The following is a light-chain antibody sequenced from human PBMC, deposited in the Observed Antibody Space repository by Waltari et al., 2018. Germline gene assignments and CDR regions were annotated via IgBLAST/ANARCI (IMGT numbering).Light chain of an antibody. V-gene: IGLV1-40*01. CDR3: QSFDSNVRGGVV. CDR1: SSNIGAGHD. CDR2: GNT. J-gene: IGLJ3*02. Sequence: QSILTQPTSVSGAPGQRVTISCTGSSSNIGAGHDVHWYQAFPGTAPKLLIYGNTNRPSGVPARFSGSKSGSSASLAINGLQAEDEADYYCQSFDSNVRGGVVFGGGTKVTVL.